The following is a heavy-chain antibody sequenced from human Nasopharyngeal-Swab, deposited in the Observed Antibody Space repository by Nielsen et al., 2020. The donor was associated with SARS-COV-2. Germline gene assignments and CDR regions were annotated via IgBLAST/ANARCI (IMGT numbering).Heavy chain of an antibody. V-gene: IGHV3-23*01. CDR1: GFTFSSYA. D-gene: IGHD2-15*01. J-gene: IGHJ4*02. CDR3: AKKPGGRYCSGGSCYYRG. Sequence: GESLKIPCAASGFTFSSYAMSWVRQAPGKGLEWVSAISGSGGSTYYADSVKGRFTISRDNSKNTLYLQMNSLRAEDTAVYYCAKKPGGRYCSGGSCYYRGWGQGTLVTVSS. CDR2: ISGSGGST.